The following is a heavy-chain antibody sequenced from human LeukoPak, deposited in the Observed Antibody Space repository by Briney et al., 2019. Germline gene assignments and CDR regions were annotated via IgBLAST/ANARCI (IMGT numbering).Heavy chain of an antibody. CDR3: ARDSGYRLLSSFDY. CDR1: GGSISSSNW. D-gene: IGHD2-2*01. V-gene: IGHV4-4*02. Sequence: PSETLSLTCAVSGGSISSSNWWSWVRQPPGKGLEWIGEIYHSGSTNYNPSLKSRVTISVDTSKNQFSLKLSSVTAADTAVYYCARDSGYRLLSSFDYWGQGTLVTVSS. CDR2: IYHSGST. J-gene: IGHJ4*02.